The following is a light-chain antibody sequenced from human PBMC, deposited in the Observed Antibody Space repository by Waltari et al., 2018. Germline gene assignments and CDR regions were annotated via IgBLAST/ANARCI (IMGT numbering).Light chain of an antibody. CDR2: DVN. CDR1: SSDVGGYNS. CDR3: RSSADTSAWV. V-gene: IGLV2-8*01. J-gene: IGLJ3*02. Sequence: QSVLTQPPSASGSPGQSVTISCTGSSSDVGGYNSVSWYQRHPGKAPKLMIYDVNKGPSGVPDRFAGSTSGNTASLTVSGLQLHDEGDYYCRSSADTSAWVFGGRTSLTVL.